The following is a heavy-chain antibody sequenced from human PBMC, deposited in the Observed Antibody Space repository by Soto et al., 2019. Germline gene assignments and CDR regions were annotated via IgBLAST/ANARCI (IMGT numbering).Heavy chain of an antibody. D-gene: IGHD6-13*01. CDR1: GFTFRSYW. J-gene: IGHJ6*02. CDR2: INSDGSST. Sequence: GGSLRLSCAASGFTFRSYWMQWVRQAPGKGLVWVSWINSDGSSTSYADSVKGRFTISRDNAKNTLYLQMNSLRAEDTAVYYCASGGSSWYMWSPLRSYGMDVWGQGTTVTVSS. V-gene: IGHV3-74*01. CDR3: ASGGSSWYMWSPLRSYGMDV.